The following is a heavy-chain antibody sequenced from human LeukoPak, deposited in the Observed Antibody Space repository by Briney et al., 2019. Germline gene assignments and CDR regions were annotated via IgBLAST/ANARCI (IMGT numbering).Heavy chain of an antibody. Sequence: GESLKISCKGSGYSFTSYWIGWVRQMPGKGLEWMGIIYPGDSDTRYSPSFQGQVTISADKSISTAYLQWSSLKASDTAMYYCARHQSSASKSGIAVAGTLDYWGQGTLVTVSS. J-gene: IGHJ4*02. D-gene: IGHD6-19*01. V-gene: IGHV5-51*01. CDR2: IYPGDSDT. CDR3: ARHQSSASKSGIAVAGTLDY. CDR1: GYSFTSYW.